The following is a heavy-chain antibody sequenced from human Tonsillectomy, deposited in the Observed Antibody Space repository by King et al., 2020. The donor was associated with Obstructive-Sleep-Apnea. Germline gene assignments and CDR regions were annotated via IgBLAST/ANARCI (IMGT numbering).Heavy chain of an antibody. V-gene: IGHV1-18*01. J-gene: IGHJ4*02. Sequence: QVQLVQSGGEMKNPGASVKVSCKTSGYTFSNYGIVWVRQAPGQGLEWMGWFSVHNGQTNSAETVKERLTMTTDTSTSTAYMELRSLTSDDTAVYYCARAGYNELDYWGQGTLVTVSS. CDR2: FSVHNGQT. CDR1: GYTFSNYG. CDR3: ARAGYNELDY. D-gene: IGHD5-18*01.